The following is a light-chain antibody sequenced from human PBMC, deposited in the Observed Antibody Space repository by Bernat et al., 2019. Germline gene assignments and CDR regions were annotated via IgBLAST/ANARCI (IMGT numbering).Light chain of an antibody. Sequence: QSALTQPAFVSGSPGQSITISCTGTSSDVGSYNLVSWYQQHPGKAPKLMIYEVSKRPSGVSNRFSGSKSGNTASLTISGLQAEDEADYYCCSYAGSSTFHVVFGGGTQLTVL. CDR3: CSYAGSSTFHVV. CDR1: SSDVGSYNL. V-gene: IGLV2-23*02. CDR2: EVS. J-gene: IGLJ2*01.